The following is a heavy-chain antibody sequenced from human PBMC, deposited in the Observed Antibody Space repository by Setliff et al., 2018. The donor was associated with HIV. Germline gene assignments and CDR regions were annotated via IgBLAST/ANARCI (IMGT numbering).Heavy chain of an antibody. CDR2: VTHSERT. J-gene: IGHJ4*02. CDR1: GGSFSGYY. Sequence: KTSETLSLTCAVYGGSFSGYYWSWIRQPPGKGLEWIGEVTHSERTNYNPSLESRVTTSVDTSKKQFSLRLTSVTAADTAVYYCARGVRDNSGWSSYYFDYWGQGTLVTVSS. D-gene: IGHD6-19*01. V-gene: IGHV4-34*01. CDR3: ARGVRDNSGWSSYYFDY.